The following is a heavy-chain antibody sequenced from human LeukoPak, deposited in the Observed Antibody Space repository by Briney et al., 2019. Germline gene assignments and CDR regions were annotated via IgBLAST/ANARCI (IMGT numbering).Heavy chain of an antibody. J-gene: IGHJ4*02. CDR3: ASRYCSSTSCYDPPRFDY. D-gene: IGHD2-2*01. CDR2: IYHSGNT. V-gene: IGHV4-38-2*02. Sequence: SETLSLTCTVSGYSISSGYYWGWIRPPPGKGLEWIGSIYHSGNTYYNPSLKSRVTMSVDTSKNQFSLKLSSVTAADTAVYYCASRYCSSTSCYDPPRFDYWGQGTLVTVSS. CDR1: GYSISSGYY.